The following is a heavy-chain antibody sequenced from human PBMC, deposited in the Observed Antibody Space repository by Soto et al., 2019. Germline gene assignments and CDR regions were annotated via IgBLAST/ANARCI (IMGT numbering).Heavy chain of an antibody. J-gene: IGHJ2*01. V-gene: IGHV1-69*13. D-gene: IGHD4-17*01. CDR1: GGTFSSYA. CDR2: IIPIFGTA. CDR3: ARAYVMTTVTTSGYFDL. Sequence: SVKVSCKASGGTFSSYAISWVRQAPGQGLEWMGGIIPIFGTANYAQKFQGRVTITADESTSTAYMELSSLRSEDTAVYYCARAYVMTTVTTSGYFDLWGRGTLVTVSS.